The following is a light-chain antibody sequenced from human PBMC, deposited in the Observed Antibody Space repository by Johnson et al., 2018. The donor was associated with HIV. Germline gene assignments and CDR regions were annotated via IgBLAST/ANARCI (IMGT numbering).Light chain of an antibody. CDR1: ISNIGNNY. Sequence: QSVLTQPPSVSAAPGQKVTISCSGSISNIGNNYVSWYQQLPGTAPKLLIYDNNKRPSGIPDRFSGSKSGTSATLGITGLQTGDEADYYRGTWDSRLRVCFFGTGTKVTVL. CDR3: GTWDSRLRVCF. V-gene: IGLV1-51*01. J-gene: IGLJ1*01. CDR2: DNN.